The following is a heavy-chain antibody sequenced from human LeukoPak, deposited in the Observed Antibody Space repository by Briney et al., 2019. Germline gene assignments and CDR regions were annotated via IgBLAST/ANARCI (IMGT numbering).Heavy chain of an antibody. CDR1: GFTFSSYG. J-gene: IGHJ3*02. D-gene: IGHD4-17*01. CDR3: AKDLARKSFDYGESGGAFDI. Sequence: GGSLRLSCAASGFTFSSYGMSWVRQAPGKGLEWVSAISGSGGSTYYADSVKGRFTISRDNSKSTLYLQMNSLRAEDTAVYYCAKDLARKSFDYGESGGAFDIWGQGTMVTVSS. CDR2: ISGSGGST. V-gene: IGHV3-23*01.